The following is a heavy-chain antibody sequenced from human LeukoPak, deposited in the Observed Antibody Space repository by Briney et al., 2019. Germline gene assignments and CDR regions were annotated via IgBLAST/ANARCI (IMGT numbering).Heavy chain of an antibody. CDR3: AKEVRERHY. Sequence: GGSLRLSCAASGFTFNLHAMSWIRQAPGKGLEWVSGIRGAGDRTSYTDSVKGRFTISRDNSKNTLYLQMNSLRAEDTAVYYCAKEVRERHYWGQGTLVTVSS. D-gene: IGHD1-26*01. CDR1: GFTFNLHA. V-gene: IGHV3-23*01. CDR2: IRGAGDRT. J-gene: IGHJ4*02.